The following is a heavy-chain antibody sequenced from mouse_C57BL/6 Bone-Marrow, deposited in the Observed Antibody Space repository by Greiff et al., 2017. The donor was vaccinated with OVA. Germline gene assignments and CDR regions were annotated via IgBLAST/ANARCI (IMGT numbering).Heavy chain of an antibody. D-gene: IGHD1-1*01. J-gene: IGHJ1*03. Sequence: VQLQQSGPGLVQPSQSLSITCTVSGFSLTSYGVHWVRQSPGKGLEWLGVIWRGGSTDYNAAFMSRLSITKDNSKSQVFFKMNSLQADDTAIYYCAKGGIYYYGSRHWYFDVWGTGTTVTVSS. CDR1: GFSLTSYG. CDR3: AKGGIYYYGSRHWYFDV. CDR2: IWRGGST. V-gene: IGHV2-5*01.